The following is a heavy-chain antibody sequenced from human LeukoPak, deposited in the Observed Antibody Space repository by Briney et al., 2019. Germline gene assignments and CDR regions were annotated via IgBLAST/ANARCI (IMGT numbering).Heavy chain of an antibody. CDR1: GFTFSTYW. D-gene: IGHD6-6*01. CDR2: ISSSSSYI. CDR3: ARDRSYFSSSYIDY. V-gene: IGHV3-21*01. Sequence: QSGGSLRLSCAASGFTFSTYWMSWVRQAPGKGLEWVSSISSSSSYIYYADSVKGRFTISRDNAKNSLYLQMNSLRAEDTAVYYCARDRSYFSSSYIDYWGQGTLVTVSS. J-gene: IGHJ4*02.